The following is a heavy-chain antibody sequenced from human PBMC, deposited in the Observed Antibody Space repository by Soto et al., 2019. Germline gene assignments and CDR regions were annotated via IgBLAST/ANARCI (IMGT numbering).Heavy chain of an antibody. CDR2: IDPSDSYT. D-gene: IGHD6-6*01. V-gene: IGHV5-10-1*01. Sequence: GESLKISCKGSGYSFTSYWISWVRQMPGKGLEWMGRIDPSDSYTNYSPSFQGHVTISADKSISTAYLQWSSLKASDTAMYYCARRGTQLWAFDYYGMDVWGQGTTVTVYS. CDR1: GYSFTSYW. J-gene: IGHJ6*02. CDR3: ARRGTQLWAFDYYGMDV.